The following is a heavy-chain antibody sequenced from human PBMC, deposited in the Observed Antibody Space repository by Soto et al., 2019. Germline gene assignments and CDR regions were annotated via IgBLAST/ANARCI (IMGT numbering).Heavy chain of an antibody. CDR1: GGSIISSNW. CDR3: ARGGQQLVNRKIDY. CDR2: IYHSGST. J-gene: IGHJ4*02. D-gene: IGHD6-13*01. V-gene: IGHV4-4*02. Sequence: SETLSLTCAVSGGSIISSNWLILFRHPPGKVLEWIGEIYHSGSTNYNPSLKSRVTISVDKSKNQFSLKLSSVTAADTAVYYCARGGQQLVNRKIDYWGQGTLVTVSS.